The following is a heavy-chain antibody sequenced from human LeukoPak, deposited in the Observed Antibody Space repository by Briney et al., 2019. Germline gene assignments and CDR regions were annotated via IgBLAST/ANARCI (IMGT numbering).Heavy chain of an antibody. J-gene: IGHJ4*02. CDR3: VREFRGGYFDY. Sequence: ASVKVSCKASGNTFTNYYAHWVRQAPGQGLEWLGLINPDGISTNYAQRSQGRVTMTRDTSTGTVYMELSSLISDDTALYYCVREFRGGYFDYWGQGTLVTVSS. CDR1: GNTFTNYY. D-gene: IGHD3-10*01. CDR2: INPDGIST. V-gene: IGHV1-46*01.